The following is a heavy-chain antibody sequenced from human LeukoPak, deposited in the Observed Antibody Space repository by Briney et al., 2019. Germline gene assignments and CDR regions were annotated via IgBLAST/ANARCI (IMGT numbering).Heavy chain of an antibody. Sequence: GGSLRLSCAASGFTFDDYAMHWVRQAPGKGLEWVSGISWNSGSIGCADSVKGRFTISRDNAKNSLYLQMNSLRAEDTALYYCAKDNGRVYYDSSGYIWGQGTMVTVSS. CDR1: GFTFDDYA. CDR3: AKDNGRVYYDSSGYI. J-gene: IGHJ3*02. V-gene: IGHV3-9*01. CDR2: ISWNSGSI. D-gene: IGHD3-22*01.